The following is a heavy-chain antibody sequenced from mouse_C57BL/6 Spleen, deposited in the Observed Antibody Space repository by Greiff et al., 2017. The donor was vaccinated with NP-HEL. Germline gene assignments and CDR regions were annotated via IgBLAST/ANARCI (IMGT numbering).Heavy chain of an antibody. Sequence: QVQLKESGAELARPGASVKLSCKASGYTFTSYGISWVKQRTGQGLEWIGEIYPRSGNTYYNEKFKGKATLTADKSSSTAYMELRSLTSEDSAVYFCASYYDHGGDYWGQGTTLTVSS. J-gene: IGHJ2*01. CDR3: ASYYDHGGDY. CDR1: GYTFTSYG. D-gene: IGHD2-4*01. V-gene: IGHV1-81*01. CDR2: IYPRSGNT.